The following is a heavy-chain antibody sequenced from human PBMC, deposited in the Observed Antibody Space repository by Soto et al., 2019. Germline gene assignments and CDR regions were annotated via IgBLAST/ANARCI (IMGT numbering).Heavy chain of an antibody. CDR2: ISWNSGSI. J-gene: IGHJ4*02. CDR3: AKDIRRYYGSGNQFDY. CDR1: GFTFDDYA. D-gene: IGHD3-10*01. V-gene: IGHV3-9*01. Sequence: VQLVESGGGLVQPGRSLRLSCAASGFTFDDYAMHWVRQAPGKGLEWVSGISWNSGSIGYADSVKGRFTISRDNAKNSLYLQMNSLRAEDTALYYCAKDIRRYYGSGNQFDYWGQGTLVTVSS.